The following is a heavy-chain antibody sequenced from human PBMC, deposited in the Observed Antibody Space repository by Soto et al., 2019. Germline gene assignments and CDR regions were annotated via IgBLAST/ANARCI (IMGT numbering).Heavy chain of an antibody. CDR1: GYTFTSYY. Sequence: QVQLVQSGAEVKKPGASVKVSCKASGYTFTSYYMHWVRQAPGQGLEWMGIINPSGGSTSYAQKFQGRVTMTRDTSTSTVYMELSSLRSEDTAVYYCARGTSGSYFPFYYGMVVWGQGTTVTVSS. J-gene: IGHJ6*02. D-gene: IGHD1-26*01. CDR2: INPSGGST. CDR3: ARGTSGSYFPFYYGMVV. V-gene: IGHV1-46*01.